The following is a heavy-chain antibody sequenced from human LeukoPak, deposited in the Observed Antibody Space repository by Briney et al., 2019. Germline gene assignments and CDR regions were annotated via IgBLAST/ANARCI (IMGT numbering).Heavy chain of an antibody. CDR1: GFAFSSFG. J-gene: IGHJ3*02. CDR2: IWYDGTNK. Sequence: PGGSLRLSCAASGFAFSSFGMHWVRQAPGKGLEWVAVIWYDGTNKYYADSVKGRFTIFRDTSKNTLYLQMNSLRVEDTAVYYCARSSHYDILTGYSEEDAFDIWGQGTMVTVSS. CDR3: ARSSHYDILTGYSEEDAFDI. V-gene: IGHV3-33*01. D-gene: IGHD3-9*01.